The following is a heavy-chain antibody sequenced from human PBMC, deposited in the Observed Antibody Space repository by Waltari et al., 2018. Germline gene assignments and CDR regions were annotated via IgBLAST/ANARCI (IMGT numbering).Heavy chain of an antibody. J-gene: IGHJ6*02. Sequence: QVQLVQSGAEVKKPGASVKVSCKASGYTFTSYGISWVRQAPGQGLEWMGWISAYNGNTNYAQRLQGRFTMTTDTSTSTAYMELRSLRSDDTAVYYCASKLLFRPYYGMDVWGQGTTVTVSS. CDR2: ISAYNGNT. V-gene: IGHV1-18*01. CDR3: ASKLLFRPYYGMDV. CDR1: GYTFTSYG. D-gene: IGHD3-16*01.